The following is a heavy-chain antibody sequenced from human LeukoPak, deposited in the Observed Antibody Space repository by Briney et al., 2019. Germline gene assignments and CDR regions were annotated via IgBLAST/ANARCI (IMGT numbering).Heavy chain of an antibody. CDR1: GYTFTGYY. V-gene: IGHV1-2*02. D-gene: IGHD6-13*01. Sequence: ASVKVSCKASGYTFTGYYMHWVRQAPGQGLEWMGWINPNCGGTNYAQKFQGRVTMTSDRSISTAYMELSRLRSDDTAVYYCARLSRIAAAVGYWGQGTLVTVSS. CDR3: ARLSRIAAAVGY. J-gene: IGHJ4*02. CDR2: INPNCGGT.